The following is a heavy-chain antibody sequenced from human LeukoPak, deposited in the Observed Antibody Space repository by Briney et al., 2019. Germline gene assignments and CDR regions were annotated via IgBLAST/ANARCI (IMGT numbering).Heavy chain of an antibody. CDR3: ARDRRGYSYGLDY. CDR2: IYSGGST. V-gene: IGHV3-53*01. J-gene: IGHJ4*02. D-gene: IGHD5-18*01. CDR1: GFTLSSYS. Sequence: PGGSLRLSCAASGFTLSSYSMNWVRQAPGKGLEWVSVIYSGGSTYYADSVKGRFTISRDNSKNTLYLQMNSLRAEDTAVYYCARDRRGYSYGLDYWGQGTLVTVSS.